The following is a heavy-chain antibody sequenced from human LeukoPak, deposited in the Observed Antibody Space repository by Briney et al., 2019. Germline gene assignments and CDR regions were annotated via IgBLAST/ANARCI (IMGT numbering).Heavy chain of an antibody. CDR2: INHSGST. V-gene: IGHV4-34*01. CDR1: GGSFSGYY. Sequence: TSETLSLTCAVYGGSFSGYYWSWIRQPPGKGLEWIGEINHSGSTNYNPSLKSRVTISVDTSKNQFSLKLGSVTAADTAVYYCARHMDRVITFGGVIDRFDYWGQGTLVTVSS. J-gene: IGHJ4*02. D-gene: IGHD3-16*02. CDR3: ARHMDRVITFGGVIDRFDY.